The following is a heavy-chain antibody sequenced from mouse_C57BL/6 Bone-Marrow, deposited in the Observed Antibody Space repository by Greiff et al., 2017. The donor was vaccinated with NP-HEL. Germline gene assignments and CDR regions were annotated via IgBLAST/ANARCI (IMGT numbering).Heavy chain of an antibody. CDR1: GFTFSSYA. Sequence: EVQLVESGEGLVKPGGSLKLSCAASGFTFSSYAMSWVRQTPEKRLEWVAYISSGGDYIYYADTVKGRFTISRDTARNTLYLQMSSLKSEDTAMYYCTRGTTVVDFDYWGQGTTLTVSS. CDR2: ISSGGDYI. V-gene: IGHV5-9-1*02. D-gene: IGHD1-1*01. CDR3: TRGTTVVDFDY. J-gene: IGHJ2*01.